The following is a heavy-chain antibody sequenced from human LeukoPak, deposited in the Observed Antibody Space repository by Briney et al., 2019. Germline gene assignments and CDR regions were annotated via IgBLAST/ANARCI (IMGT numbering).Heavy chain of an antibody. Sequence: ASVKVSCKASGYTFTGYYMHWVRQAPGQGLEWMGWINPNSGGTNYAQKFQGRVTMTRDTSISTAYMELSRLRSDDTAVYYCARAAKYSSSPGFDYWGQGTLVTVSS. CDR3: ARAAKYSSSPGFDY. CDR1: GYTFTGYY. V-gene: IGHV1-2*02. D-gene: IGHD6-6*01. J-gene: IGHJ4*02. CDR2: INPNSGGT.